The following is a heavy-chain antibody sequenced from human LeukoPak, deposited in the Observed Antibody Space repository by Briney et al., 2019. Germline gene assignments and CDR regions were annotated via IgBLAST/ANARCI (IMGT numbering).Heavy chain of an antibody. CDR3: ARSVNNWFDP. Sequence: SQTLSLTCAISGDSVSSDSAAWNWIRQSPSRVLQWLGGTYYRSKWYSDYAVSVKSRITINPDTSKKQFSLQLNSVTPEDTAVYYCARSVNNWFDPWGQGSLVTVSA. CDR2: TYYRSKWYS. CDR1: GDSVSSDSAA. J-gene: IGHJ5*02. D-gene: IGHD6-19*01. V-gene: IGHV6-1*01.